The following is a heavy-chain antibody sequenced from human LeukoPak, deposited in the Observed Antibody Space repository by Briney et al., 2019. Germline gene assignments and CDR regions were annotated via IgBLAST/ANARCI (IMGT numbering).Heavy chain of an antibody. CDR3: VRSPRDSNLDY. CDR2: ISAYNGNT. J-gene: IGHJ4*02. V-gene: IGHV1-18*01. Sequence: ASVKVSCKASGYTFTSYGISWVRQAPGQGLEWMGWISAYNGNTNYAQKLQGRVTMTTDTSTSTAYMELSSLKSEDTAVYYCVRSPRDSNLDYWGQGTLVTVSS. D-gene: IGHD2-15*01. CDR1: GYTFTSYG.